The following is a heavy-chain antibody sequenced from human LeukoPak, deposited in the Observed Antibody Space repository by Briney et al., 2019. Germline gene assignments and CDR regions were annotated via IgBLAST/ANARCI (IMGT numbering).Heavy chain of an antibody. CDR2: INPNSGGT. V-gene: IGHV1-2*02. D-gene: IGHD6-13*01. Sequence: ASVKVSCKPSGYTFIDYYIHWVRQAPGQGLEWMGWINPNSGGTNYAQKFQGRVTMTRDTSISTAHMDLSRLRSDDTAVYYCARGYSSSWYWGQGTMVTVSS. J-gene: IGHJ3*01. CDR3: ARGYSSSWY. CDR1: GYTFIDYY.